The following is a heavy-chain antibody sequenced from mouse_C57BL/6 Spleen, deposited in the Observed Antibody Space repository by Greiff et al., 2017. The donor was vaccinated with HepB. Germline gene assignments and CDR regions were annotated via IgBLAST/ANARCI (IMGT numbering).Heavy chain of an antibody. J-gene: IGHJ1*03. D-gene: IGHD2-5*01. CDR3: ARDYSNYLYWYVDV. V-gene: IGHV1-82*01. Sequence: QVQLQQSGPELVKPGASVKISCKASGYAFSSSWMNWVKQRPGKGLEWIGRIYPGDGDTNYNGKFKGKATLTADKSSSTAYMQLSSLTSEDSAVYFCARDYSNYLYWYVDVWGTGTTVTVSS. CDR2: IYPGDGDT. CDR1: GYAFSSSW.